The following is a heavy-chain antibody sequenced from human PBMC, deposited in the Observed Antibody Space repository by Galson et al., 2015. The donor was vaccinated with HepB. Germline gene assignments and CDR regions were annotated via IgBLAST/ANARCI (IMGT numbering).Heavy chain of an antibody. CDR1: GFTVSSNS. CDR3: ARDIPLTGSGWSHRRYDGMDV. Sequence: SLRLSCAASGFTVSSNSMSWVRQAPGKGLEWVSVIYSGGSTYYADSVKGRFTISRDNSKNTLYLQMNSLRAEDTAVYYCARDIPLTGSGWSHRRYDGMDVWGQGTTVTVSS. D-gene: IGHD6-19*01. V-gene: IGHV3-66*01. J-gene: IGHJ6*02. CDR2: IYSGGST.